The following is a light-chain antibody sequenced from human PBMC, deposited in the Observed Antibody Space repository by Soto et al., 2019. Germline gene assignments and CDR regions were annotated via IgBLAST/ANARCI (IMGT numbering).Light chain of an antibody. J-gene: IGLJ1*01. CDR1: SSDVGGYNY. Sequence: QSVLTQPASVSGSPGQSITIYCTGTSSDVGGYNYVSWYQQHPGKAPKLMIYEVSNRPSGVSNRFSGSKSGNTASLTISGLQAEDEADYYCSSYTSSSTLGFGTGTKLTVL. V-gene: IGLV2-14*01. CDR2: EVS. CDR3: SSYTSSSTLG.